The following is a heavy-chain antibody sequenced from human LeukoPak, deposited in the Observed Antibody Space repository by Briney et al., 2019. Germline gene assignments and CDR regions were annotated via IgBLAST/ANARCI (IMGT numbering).Heavy chain of an antibody. D-gene: IGHD6-13*01. Sequence: GGSLRLSCAASGFTFSDYYMSWIRQAPGKGLEWVSYISSSSSYTNYADSVKGRFTISRDNAKNSLYLQMNSLRAEDTAVYYCARDYRSLHVFTSRYGMDVWGQGTTVTVSS. V-gene: IGHV3-11*06. CDR3: ARDYRSLHVFTSRYGMDV. CDR1: GFTFSDYY. CDR2: ISSSSSYT. J-gene: IGHJ6*02.